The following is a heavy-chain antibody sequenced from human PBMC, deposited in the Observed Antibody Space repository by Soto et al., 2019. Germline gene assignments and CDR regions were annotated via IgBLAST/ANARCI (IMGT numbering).Heavy chain of an antibody. CDR2: IYPTGNT. D-gene: IGHD3-16*01. V-gene: IGHV4-30-2*01. CDR3: ASAPPGPAPRWGV. Sequence: LXLTFTFSNGSISSRGYSWSWIRQTPGKGLEWIGYIYPTGNTYYNPSLKNRATLSIDTSQNQFSLQLTSVTAADTAVYYCASAPPGPAPRWGVWGHGTTVTVYS. CDR1: NGSISSRGYS. J-gene: IGHJ6*02.